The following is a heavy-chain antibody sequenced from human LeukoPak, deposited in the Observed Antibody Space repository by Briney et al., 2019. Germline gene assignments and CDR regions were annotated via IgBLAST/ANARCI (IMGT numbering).Heavy chain of an antibody. J-gene: IGHJ4*02. Sequence: GGSLRLSCAASGLTFTDFWMNWVRLAPGRGLEWLANIKPDGNEKYYVDTVKGRFATSRDNAKNEVYLEMNSLRAEDTGVYYCSSRDSSRSPRAYWGQGTLVRVSS. CDR2: IKPDGNEK. CDR1: GLTFTDFW. D-gene: IGHD2-2*01. CDR3: SSRDSSRSPRAY. V-gene: IGHV3-7*01.